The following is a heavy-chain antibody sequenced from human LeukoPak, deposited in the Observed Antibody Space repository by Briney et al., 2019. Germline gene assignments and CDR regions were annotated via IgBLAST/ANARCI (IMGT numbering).Heavy chain of an antibody. CDR3: ARFSRYDDTGHHYLDN. CDR2: IHYTGNT. J-gene: IGHJ4*02. D-gene: IGHD3-22*01. V-gene: IGHV4-59*08. Sequence: SETLSLTCSVSGDSISPHYWSWIRQPPEKGLERIGYIHYTGNTNYNPSLKSRVTISVDTSTNQFSLRLSSVTAADTAVYYCARFSRYDDTGHHYLDNWGQGTLVAVSS. CDR1: GDSISPHY.